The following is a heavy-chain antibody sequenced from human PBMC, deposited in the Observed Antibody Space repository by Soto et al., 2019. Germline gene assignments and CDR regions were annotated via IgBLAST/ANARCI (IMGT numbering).Heavy chain of an antibody. Sequence: SVKVSCKASGGTFSSYAIGWVRQAPGQGLEWMGGIIPIFGTANYAQKFQGRVTITADKSTSTAYMELSSLRSEDTAVYYCARDFSSSWYYFDYWGQGTLVTVSS. D-gene: IGHD6-13*01. CDR2: IIPIFGTA. CDR1: GGTFSSYA. CDR3: ARDFSSSWYYFDY. J-gene: IGHJ4*02. V-gene: IGHV1-69*06.